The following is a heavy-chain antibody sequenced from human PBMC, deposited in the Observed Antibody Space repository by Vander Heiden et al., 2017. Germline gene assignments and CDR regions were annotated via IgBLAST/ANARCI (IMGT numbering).Heavy chain of an antibody. V-gene: IGHV3-33*01. CDR1: GFPFSSFG. D-gene: IGHD6-6*01. Sequence: QVQLVESGGGVVQPGRSLRLPCAASGFPFSSFGMHWVRQAPGRGLEWVAAIRYDGNNKYYADSVKGRFTISRDNSKNTLYLQMKSLRAEDTAVYYCARDEVQQVVFYYYYGMDVWGQGTTVTVSS. CDR2: IRYDGNNK. CDR3: ARDEVQQVVFYYYYGMDV. J-gene: IGHJ6*02.